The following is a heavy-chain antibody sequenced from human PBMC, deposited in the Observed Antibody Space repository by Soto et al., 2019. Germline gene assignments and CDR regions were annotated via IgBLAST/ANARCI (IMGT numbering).Heavy chain of an antibody. V-gene: IGHV4-31*03. J-gene: IGHJ4*02. CDR3: AAVGQGWYFDY. Sequence: QVQLQESGPGLVKPSQTLSLTCTVSGGSLSSGGYYWTWIRQHPKKGLEWIGNNHYSGSTSDNPSLRSRVTISVDTSKNQFSLKLNSVTAADTAVYYCAAVGQGWYFDYWGQGTLVTVSS. CDR2: NHYSGST. CDR1: GGSLSSGGYY. D-gene: IGHD2-15*01.